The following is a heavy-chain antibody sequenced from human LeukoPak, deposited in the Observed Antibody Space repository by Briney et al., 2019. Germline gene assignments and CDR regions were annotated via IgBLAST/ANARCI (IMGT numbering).Heavy chain of an antibody. Sequence: GGSLRLSCAASGFTFSSYGMHWVRQAPGKGLEEGAVIWYDGSNKYYADSVKGRFTISRDNSKNTLYLQMNSLRAEDTAVYYCARAQGYYDSSGYPIDYWGQGTLVTASS. D-gene: IGHD3-22*01. J-gene: IGHJ4*02. CDR1: GFTFSSYG. V-gene: IGHV3-33*01. CDR3: ARAQGYYDSSGYPIDY. CDR2: IWYDGSNK.